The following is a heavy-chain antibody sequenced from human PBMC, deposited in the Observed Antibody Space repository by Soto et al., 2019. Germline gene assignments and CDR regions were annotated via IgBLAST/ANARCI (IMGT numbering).Heavy chain of an antibody. Sequence: GGSLRLSCAASGFTFSSYGMHWVRQAPGKGLEWVAIVRFDGSNIYYADSVKGRFTISREDSKNTLYLQMNSLRAEDTAVYYCARDLRKGRYFDYWGQGTLVTVSS. V-gene: IGHV3-30*02. CDR2: VRFDGSNI. J-gene: IGHJ4*02. CDR3: ARDLRKGRYFDY. CDR1: GFTFSSYG.